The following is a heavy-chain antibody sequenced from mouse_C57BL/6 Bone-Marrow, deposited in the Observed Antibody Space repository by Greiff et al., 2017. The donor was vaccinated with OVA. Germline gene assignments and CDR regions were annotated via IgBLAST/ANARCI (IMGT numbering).Heavy chain of an antibody. V-gene: IGHV5-17*01. J-gene: IGHJ2*01. CDR1: GFTFSDYG. D-gene: IGHD2-12*01. CDR2: ISSGSSTI. CDR3: ARDDGTLYYFDY. Sequence: EVKLMESGGGLVKPGGSLKLSCAASGFTFSDYGMHWVRQAPEKGLEWVAYISSGSSTIYYEDTVKGRFTISRDNAKNTLFLQMTSLRSEDTAMYYCARDDGTLYYFDYWGQGTTLTVSS.